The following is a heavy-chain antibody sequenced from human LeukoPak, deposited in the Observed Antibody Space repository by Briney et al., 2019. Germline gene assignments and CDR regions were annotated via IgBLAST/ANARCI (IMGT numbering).Heavy chain of an antibody. CDR1: GFIFSSYA. D-gene: IGHD3-22*01. J-gene: IGHJ4*02. CDR2: ISGSGRST. Sequence: GGSLRLSCAASGFIFSSYAMSWVRQAPGKGLEWVSGISGSGRSTYNADSVKGRFTISRDNSKNTVYLQMNSLRAEDTALYYCAKAFAPEGSGYWPPEYWGQGTLVTVSS. V-gene: IGHV3-23*01. CDR3: AKAFAPEGSGYWPPEY.